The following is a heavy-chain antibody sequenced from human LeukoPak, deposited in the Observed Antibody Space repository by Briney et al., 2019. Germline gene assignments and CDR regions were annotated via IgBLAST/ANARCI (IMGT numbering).Heavy chain of an antibody. J-gene: IGHJ4*02. D-gene: IGHD3-22*01. CDR2: IKQDGSEK. CDR3: AREYYYDSSGYRPRIPYDY. V-gene: IGHV3-7*01. Sequence: GGSLRLSCAASGFTLSSYWMHWVRQAPGKGLEWVANIKQDGSEKYYVDSVRGRFTISRDNAKNSLYLQMNSLRAEDTAVYYCAREYYYDSSGYRPRIPYDYWGQGTLVTVSS. CDR1: GFTLSSYW.